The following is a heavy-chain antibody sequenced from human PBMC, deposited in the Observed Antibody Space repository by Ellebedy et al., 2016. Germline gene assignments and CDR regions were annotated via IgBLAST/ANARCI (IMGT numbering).Heavy chain of an antibody. CDR2: ISAYNGNT. V-gene: IGHV1-18*04. CDR3: ARAWDTYCSGGSCYSGFDP. CDR1: GYTFTSYG. J-gene: IGHJ5*02. D-gene: IGHD2-15*01. Sequence: ASVKVSCKASGYTFTSYGISWVRQAPGQGLEWMGWISAYNGNTNYAQKLQGRVNMTTDTSKSTAYMELRSLRSDDTAVYYCARAWDTYCSGGSCYSGFDPWGQGTLVTVSS.